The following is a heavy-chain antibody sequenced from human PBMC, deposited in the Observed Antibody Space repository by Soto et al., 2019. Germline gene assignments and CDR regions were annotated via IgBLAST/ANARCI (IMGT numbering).Heavy chain of an antibody. CDR2: IYSGGST. D-gene: IGHD6-19*01. CDR1: GFTVSSTF. CDR3: ARWPSYTSGFDQ. J-gene: IGHJ4*02. Sequence: PGGSLRLSCAASGFTVSSTFISWVRQAPGKGLEWVSVIYSGGSTNYAASVKGRFTISRDTSQNTLFLQMNSLRAEDTAVYYCARWPSYTSGFDQWGQGTLVTVSS. V-gene: IGHV3-53*01.